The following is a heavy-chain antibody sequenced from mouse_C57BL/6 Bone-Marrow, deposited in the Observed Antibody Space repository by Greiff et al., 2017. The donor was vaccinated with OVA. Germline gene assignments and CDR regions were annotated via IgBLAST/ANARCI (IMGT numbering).Heavy chain of an antibody. CDR1: GFSLTSYA. J-gene: IGHJ4*01. Sequence: QVQLQQSGPGLVAPSQSLSITCTVSGFSLTSYAISWVRQPPGKGLEWLGVIWTGGGTNYNSALKSRLSISKDNSKSQVFLKMNSLQTDDTARYDCARPYYGSSYDYAMDYWGQGTSVAVSS. CDR2: IWTGGGT. D-gene: IGHD1-1*01. V-gene: IGHV2-9-1*01. CDR3: ARPYYGSSYDYAMDY.